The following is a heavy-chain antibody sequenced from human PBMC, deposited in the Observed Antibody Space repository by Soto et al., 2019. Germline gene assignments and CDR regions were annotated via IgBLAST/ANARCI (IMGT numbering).Heavy chain of an antibody. CDR2: IFYTGST. CDR1: GGSMSGYY. Sequence: SETLSLTCTVSGGSMSGYYCSWIRQPPGKGLEYIGYIFYTGSTSYNASLTSRVAISLDTPNNQISLKLKSVTAADTAVYYCARSGHSFGGVVWGQGVLVTVSS. D-gene: IGHD3-16*01. J-gene: IGHJ4*02. V-gene: IGHV4-59*01. CDR3: ARSGHSFGGVV.